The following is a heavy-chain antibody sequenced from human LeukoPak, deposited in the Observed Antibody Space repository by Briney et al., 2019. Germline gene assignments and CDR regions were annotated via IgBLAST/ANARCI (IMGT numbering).Heavy chain of an antibody. Sequence: GGSLRLSCAASGFTFSNAWMSWVRQAPGKGLEWVGRIKSKTDGGTTDYAAPVKGRFTISRDDSKNTLYLQMNSLKTEDTAVYHCTTLTYYYDSSGYYSWGQGTLVTVSS. CDR3: TTLTYYYDSSGYYS. CDR1: GFTFSNAW. D-gene: IGHD3-22*01. J-gene: IGHJ4*02. CDR2: IKSKTDGGTT. V-gene: IGHV3-15*01.